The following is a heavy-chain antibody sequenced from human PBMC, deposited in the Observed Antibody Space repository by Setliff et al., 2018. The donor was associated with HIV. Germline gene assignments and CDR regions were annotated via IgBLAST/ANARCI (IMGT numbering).Heavy chain of an antibody. Sequence: SETLSLTCAVHGGPLTDHYWNWIRQSPGKGLEWIAEVHHTGYLNYNPSLKSRVTISRDPSTKQFSLKMTSMTAADTAVYYCASRVYYYDESRTLREEGFVPWGQGTLVTVSS. D-gene: IGHD3-22*01. CDR2: VHHTGYL. CDR3: ASRVYYYDESRTLREEGFVP. CDR1: GGPLTDHY. V-gene: IGHV4-34*01. J-gene: IGHJ5*02.